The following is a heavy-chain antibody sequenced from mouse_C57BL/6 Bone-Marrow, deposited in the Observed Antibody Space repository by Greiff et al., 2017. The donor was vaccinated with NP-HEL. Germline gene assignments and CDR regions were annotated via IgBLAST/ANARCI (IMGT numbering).Heavy chain of an antibody. CDR3: ARLIYYYGRFYAMDY. J-gene: IGHJ4*01. CDR1: GYAFPNYL. Sequence: VQLQQSGAELVRPGTSVQVSCKASGYAFPNYLIEWVKQRPGQGLEWIGGINPGSGGTNYNEKFKGKATLTADKSSSTAYMQLSSLTSEDSAVYFCARLIYYYGRFYAMDYWGQGTSVTVSS. CDR2: INPGSGGT. D-gene: IGHD1-1*01. V-gene: IGHV1-54*01.